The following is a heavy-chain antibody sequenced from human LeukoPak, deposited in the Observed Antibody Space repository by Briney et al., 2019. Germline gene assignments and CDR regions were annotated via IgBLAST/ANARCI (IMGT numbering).Heavy chain of an antibody. D-gene: IGHD2-15*01. CDR2: ISSSGSTI. CDR1: GFTFSDYY. CDR3: AAGPYCSGGSCYQNWFDP. Sequence: GGSLRLSCAASGFTFSDYYMSWIRQAPGKGLEWVSYISSSGSTIYYADSVKGRFTISRDNAKNSLYLQMNSLRAEDTAVYYCAAGPYCSGGSCYQNWFDPWGQGTLVTVSS. J-gene: IGHJ5*02. V-gene: IGHV3-11*01.